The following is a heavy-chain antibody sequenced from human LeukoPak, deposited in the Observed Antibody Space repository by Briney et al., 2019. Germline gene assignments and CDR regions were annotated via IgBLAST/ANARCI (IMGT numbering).Heavy chain of an antibody. CDR2: IYPADSDT. CDR3: ARRHKRGAYSYGVDY. D-gene: IGHD5-18*01. J-gene: IGHJ4*02. Sequence: GESLKISCKASGYRFTNYWIGWVRQMPGKGLEWMAIIYPADSDTRYSPSFQGQVTISVDKSISTAYLLWSSLKASDTAVYYCARRHKRGAYSYGVDYWGQGTLVTVSS. V-gene: IGHV5-51*01. CDR1: GYRFTNYW.